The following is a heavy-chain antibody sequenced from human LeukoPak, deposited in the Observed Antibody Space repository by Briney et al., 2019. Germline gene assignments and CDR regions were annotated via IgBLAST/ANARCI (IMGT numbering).Heavy chain of an antibody. Sequence: SQTLSLTCTVSGGSISSGDYYWSWIRQPPGKGLEWIGYIYYSGSTYYNPSLKSRVTISVDTSKNQFSLKLSSVTAADTAVYYCARGLTYYDYVWEEFDYWGQGTLVTVSS. D-gene: IGHD3-16*01. CDR1: GGSISSGDYY. J-gene: IGHJ4*02. CDR3: ARGLTYYDYVWEEFDY. CDR2: IYYSGST. V-gene: IGHV4-30-4*01.